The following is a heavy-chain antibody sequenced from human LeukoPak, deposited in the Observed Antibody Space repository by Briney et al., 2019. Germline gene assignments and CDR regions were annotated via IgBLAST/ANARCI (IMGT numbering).Heavy chain of an antibody. Sequence: GGSLRLSCAASGFTFSTYSMNWVRQAPGKGLEWVSSISKSSIYIYYADSVKGRFTISRDNAKNSLYLQMNSLRAEDTAMYYCARRWVQFGAFDIWGQGTMVTVSS. CDR1: GFTFSTYS. CDR3: ARRWVQFGAFDI. V-gene: IGHV3-21*04. J-gene: IGHJ3*02. D-gene: IGHD5-24*01. CDR2: ISKSSIYI.